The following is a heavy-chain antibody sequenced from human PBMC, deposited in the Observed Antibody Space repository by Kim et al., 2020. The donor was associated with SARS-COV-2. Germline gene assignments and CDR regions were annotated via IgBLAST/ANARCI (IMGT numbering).Heavy chain of an antibody. D-gene: IGHD3-3*01. CDR1: GFTFSNAW. J-gene: IGHJ4*02. Sequence: GGSLRLSCAASGFTFSNAWMSWVRQAPGKGLEWVGRIKSKTDGGTTDYAAPVKGRFTISRDDSKNTLYLQMNSLKTEDTAVYYCTTDGYYDLGYYFDYWGQGTLVTVSS. V-gene: IGHV3-15*01. CDR2: IKSKTDGGTT. CDR3: TTDGYYDLGYYFDY.